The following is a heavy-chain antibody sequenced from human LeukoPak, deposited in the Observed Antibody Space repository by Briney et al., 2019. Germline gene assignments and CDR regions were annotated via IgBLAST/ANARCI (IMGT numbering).Heavy chain of an antibody. CDR1: GGSISSSSYY. Sequence: SETLSLTCTVSGGSISSSSYYWGWIRQPPGKGLEWIGSIYYSGSTYYNPSLKSRVTISVDTSKNQFSLKLSSVTAADTAVYYCAREVKLLPDNWFDPWGQGTLVTVSS. CDR3: AREVKLLPDNWFDP. J-gene: IGHJ5*02. V-gene: IGHV4-39*07. D-gene: IGHD2-15*01. CDR2: IYYSGST.